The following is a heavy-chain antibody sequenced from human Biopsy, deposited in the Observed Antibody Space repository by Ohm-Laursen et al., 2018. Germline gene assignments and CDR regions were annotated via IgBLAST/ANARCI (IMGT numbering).Heavy chain of an antibody. CDR1: GFAFTLYD. CDR2: IYGGGSPV. J-gene: IGHJ3*01. D-gene: IGHD1-26*01. CDR3: ARLNSGTYDASDL. Sequence: SLRLSCTASGFAFTLYDMNWVRQAPGKGLEWISYIYGGGSPVSYADSVKGRFTISGDNAQNSLYLHMNSLRAEDTAVYYCARLNSGTYDASDLWGQGTMVTVSS. V-gene: IGHV3-48*03.